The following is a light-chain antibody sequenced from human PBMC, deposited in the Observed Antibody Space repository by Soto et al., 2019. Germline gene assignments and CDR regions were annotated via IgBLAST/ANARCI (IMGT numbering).Light chain of an antibody. CDR2: VNS. CDR3: QSYDSSLSGWV. J-gene: IGLJ3*02. CDR1: SSNIGAGYD. Sequence: QSVLTQPPSVSGAPGQGVTISCTGSSSNIGAGYDVHWYQQLPGTAPKLLIYVNSNRPSGVPDRFSGSKSGTSASLAITGLQAEDEADYYCQSYDSSLSGWVFGGGTKLTVL. V-gene: IGLV1-40*01.